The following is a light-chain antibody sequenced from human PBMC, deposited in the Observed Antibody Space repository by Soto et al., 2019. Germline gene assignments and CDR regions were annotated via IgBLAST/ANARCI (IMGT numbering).Light chain of an antibody. V-gene: IGKV1-5*01. CDR1: QNIRNL. CDR3: VPSYLFNA. Sequence: IQVIMSPLTLSLNVGNSGTITCLASQNIRNLLAWYQQKPGKAPKPLIYDASTLKPGVPSGFSVRGPGSELNFTIIALHPDDIPPYISVPSYLFNAIAQGGRLE. J-gene: IGKJ5*01. CDR2: DAS.